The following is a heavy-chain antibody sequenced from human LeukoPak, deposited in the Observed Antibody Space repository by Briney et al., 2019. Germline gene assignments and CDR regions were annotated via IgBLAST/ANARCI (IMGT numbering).Heavy chain of an antibody. D-gene: IGHD5-12*01. Sequence: ASVKVSCKASGYTFSSYGIAWVQQAPGQGLEWMGWISGYNGNTNYAQKLQGRVSMTTDTSTTTAYMELRSLTSDDTALYYCARSSLGTITAGPFDYWGQGTLVTVSS. CDR3: ARSSLGTITAGPFDY. J-gene: IGHJ4*02. V-gene: IGHV1-18*01. CDR1: GYTFSSYG. CDR2: ISGYNGNT.